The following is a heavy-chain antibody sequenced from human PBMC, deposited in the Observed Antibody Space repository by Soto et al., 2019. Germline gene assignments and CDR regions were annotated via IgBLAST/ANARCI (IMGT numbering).Heavy chain of an antibody. CDR1: GFPINVTY. CDR3: ARAAEGDTPRTHWYFDL. J-gene: IGHJ2*01. Sequence: EVQLVGSGGALIQPGGSLRLSCAASGFPINVTYLSCVRQAPGKGLEWLSVLYADGSTYYIDSVKGRFRLSRDNSKNTLYLQMDNLRADDTAMYFCARAAEGDTPRTHWYFDLWGRGTPVTVSS. CDR2: LYADGST. V-gene: IGHV3-53*02.